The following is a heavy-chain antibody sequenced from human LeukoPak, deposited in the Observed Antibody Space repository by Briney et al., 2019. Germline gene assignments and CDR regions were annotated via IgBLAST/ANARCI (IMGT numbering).Heavy chain of an antibody. Sequence: GGSLRLSCAASGFTVSSNYMNWVRQAPGKGLEWVSVIYSGDRTYYADSVKGRFTISRDNSKSTLYLQMNSLRAEDTAIYYCARKSILASWAFDIWGQGTMVTVSS. CDR3: ARKSILASWAFDI. J-gene: IGHJ3*02. CDR1: GFTVSSNY. CDR2: IYSGDRT. D-gene: IGHD2-21*01. V-gene: IGHV3-66*01.